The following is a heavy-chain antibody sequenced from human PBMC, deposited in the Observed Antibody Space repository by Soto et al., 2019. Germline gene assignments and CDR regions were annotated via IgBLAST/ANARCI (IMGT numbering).Heavy chain of an antibody. V-gene: IGHV4-34*01. CDR3: ARGPNNWNDGGSFDY. D-gene: IGHD1-20*01. Sequence: PSETLSLTCAVYGGSFSGYYWSWIRQPPGKGLEWIGEINHSGSTNYNPSLKSRVTISVDTSKNQFSLKLSSVTAADTAVYYCARGPNNWNDGGSFDYWGQGTLVTVSS. J-gene: IGHJ4*02. CDR1: GGSFSGYY. CDR2: INHSGST.